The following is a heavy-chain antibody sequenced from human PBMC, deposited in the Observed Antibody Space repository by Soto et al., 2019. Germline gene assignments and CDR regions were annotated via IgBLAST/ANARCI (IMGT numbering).Heavy chain of an antibody. CDR2: SSAFNGDT. Sequence: QVQLVQSGTEVKKPGASVNVSCKAFGYTFTSYGFSWVRQVPGQGLEWLGWSSAFNGDTQYAQTMKGRLTVTTDTSTPTVHMELRSLTPADTAVYYCAREAGWQRMVPYDWGQGTLVTFS. CDR1: GYTFTSYG. D-gene: IGHD6-25*01. V-gene: IGHV1-18*04. J-gene: IGHJ4*02. CDR3: AREAGWQRMVPYD.